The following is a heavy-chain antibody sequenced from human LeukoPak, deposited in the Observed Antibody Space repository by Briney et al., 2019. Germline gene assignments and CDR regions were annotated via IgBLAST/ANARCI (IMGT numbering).Heavy chain of an antibody. CDR2: ISSSGSTI. CDR3: ARDYPNWFIEANYYFDY. J-gene: IGHJ4*02. Sequence: GGSLRLSCAASGFTFSDYYTSWIRQAPGKGLEWVSYISSSGSTIYYADSVKGRFTISRDNAKNSLYLQMNSLRAEDTAVYYCARDYPNWFIEANYYFDYWGQGTLVTASS. V-gene: IGHV3-11*01. D-gene: IGHD1-1*01. CDR1: GFTFSDYY.